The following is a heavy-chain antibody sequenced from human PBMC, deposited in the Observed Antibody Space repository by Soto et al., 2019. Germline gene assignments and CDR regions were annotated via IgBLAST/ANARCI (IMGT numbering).Heavy chain of an antibody. J-gene: IGHJ4*02. Sequence: GSLRLSCAASGFTLSRYWMHWVRQAPGKGLVWVSRINSDGSSTNYADSVKGRFIISRDNAKNTLYLQMDSLRAEDTAVYYCARAGGQYCTTTSCYTFFDYWGQGTLVTVSS. CDR3: ARAGGQYCTTTSCYTFFDY. V-gene: IGHV3-74*01. D-gene: IGHD2-2*02. CDR1: GFTLSRYW. CDR2: INSDGSST.